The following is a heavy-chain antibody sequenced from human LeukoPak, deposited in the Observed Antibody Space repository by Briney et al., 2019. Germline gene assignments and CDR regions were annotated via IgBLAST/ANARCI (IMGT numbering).Heavy chain of an antibody. Sequence: SETLSLTCTVSGGSNSSSSDFWGWIRQPPGKGLDWIGTMYDSGRTYYNSSLKSRVTISVDTSKNHFSLKLSSVTAADAAAYYCATGRAVGAADAFDIWGQGTMVTVSS. J-gene: IGHJ3*02. D-gene: IGHD1-26*01. CDR3: ATGRAVGAADAFDI. CDR1: GGSNSSSSDF. V-gene: IGHV4-39*07. CDR2: MYDSGRT.